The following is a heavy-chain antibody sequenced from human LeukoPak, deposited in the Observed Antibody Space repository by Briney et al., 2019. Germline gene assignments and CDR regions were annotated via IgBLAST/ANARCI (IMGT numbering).Heavy chain of an antibody. Sequence: ASVKVSSKASGYTFTSYGISWVRQAPGQGLEWMGWISAYNGNTNYAQKLQGRVTMTTDTSTSTAYMELRSLRSDDTAVYYCARVYSSGWYGDWFDPWGQGTLVTVSS. V-gene: IGHV1-18*01. CDR1: GYTFTSYG. CDR2: ISAYNGNT. D-gene: IGHD6-19*01. J-gene: IGHJ5*02. CDR3: ARVYSSGWYGDWFDP.